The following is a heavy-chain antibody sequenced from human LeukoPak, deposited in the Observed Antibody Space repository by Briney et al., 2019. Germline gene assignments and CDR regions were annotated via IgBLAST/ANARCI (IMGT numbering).Heavy chain of an antibody. CDR2: INWNGAWT. V-gene: IGHV3-20*04. CDR3: AGYYYDSSRGFDL. Sequence: GGSLRLSCAASGFKFDDYGMSWVRQAPGKGLAWVCDINWNGAWTGYADSVKGRFTISRDNAKNSLYLQMNSLRAEDTALYYCAGYYYDSSRGFDLWGQGTLVTVSA. CDR1: GFKFDDYG. D-gene: IGHD3-22*01. J-gene: IGHJ5*02.